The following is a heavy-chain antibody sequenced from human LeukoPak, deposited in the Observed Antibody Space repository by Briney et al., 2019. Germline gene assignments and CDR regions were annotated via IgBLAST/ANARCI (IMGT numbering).Heavy chain of an antibody. Sequence: GESLKISCKGSGYIFTSYWIAWVRQMPGKGLEWMGIIYPGDSDTRYSPSFQGQVTISADKSIRTAYLQWSSLKASDTAMYYCARRAVGATSGPFDYWGQGTLVTVSS. V-gene: IGHV5-51*01. CDR2: IYPGDSDT. J-gene: IGHJ4*02. D-gene: IGHD1-26*01. CDR1: GYIFTSYW. CDR3: ARRAVGATSGPFDY.